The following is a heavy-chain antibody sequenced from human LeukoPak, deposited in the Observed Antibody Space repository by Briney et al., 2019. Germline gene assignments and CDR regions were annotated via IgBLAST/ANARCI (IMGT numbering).Heavy chain of an antibody. Sequence: GASVKVSCKASGYTFTSYGISRVRQAPGQGLEWMGWISAYNGNTNYAQKLQGRVTMTTDTSTSTAYMELRSLRSDDTAVYYCARWRGYCSGGSCPGFDYWGQGTLVTVSS. CDR1: GYTFTSYG. CDR2: ISAYNGNT. V-gene: IGHV1-18*01. D-gene: IGHD2-15*01. J-gene: IGHJ4*02. CDR3: ARWRGYCSGGSCPGFDY.